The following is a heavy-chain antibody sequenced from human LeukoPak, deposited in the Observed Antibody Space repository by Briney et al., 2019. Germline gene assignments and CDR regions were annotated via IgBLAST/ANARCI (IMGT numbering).Heavy chain of an antibody. D-gene: IGHD3-10*01. V-gene: IGHV1-2*02. CDR1: GYTSIGYY. CDR3: ARDLKVRGPVDY. J-gene: IGHJ4*02. CDR2: IKPSSGGT. Sequence: ASVKVSCKASGYTSIGYYIHWVRQAPGQGLEWMGWIKPSSGGTNYAQKFQGRVTMTRDTSISTAYMELSRLGSDDTAVYYCARDLKVRGPVDYWGQGSLVTVSS.